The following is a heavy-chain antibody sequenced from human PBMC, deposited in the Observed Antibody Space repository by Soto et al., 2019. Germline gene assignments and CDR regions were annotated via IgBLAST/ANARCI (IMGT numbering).Heavy chain of an antibody. D-gene: IGHD3-22*01. CDR1: EFTFSTYA. CDR3: ARQRSEYYKSTGYLDY. J-gene: IGHJ4*02. CDR2: ISGSGGST. Sequence: PGGSLRLSCAASEFTFSTYAMNWVRQAPGKGLEWVSGISGSGGSTFYADSVKGRFTISRDNSKNTLYLQMNSLRAEDTAMYYCARQRSEYYKSTGYLDYWGQGTLVTVSS. V-gene: IGHV3-23*01.